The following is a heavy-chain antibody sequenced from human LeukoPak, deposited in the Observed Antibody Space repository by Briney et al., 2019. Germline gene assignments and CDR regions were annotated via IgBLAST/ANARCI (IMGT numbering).Heavy chain of an antibody. CDR2: IYHSGST. CDR1: GYSISSGHY. J-gene: IGHJ5*02. D-gene: IGHD3-10*01. CDR3: ARMTYYYGSGSYYISWFDP. Sequence: SETLSLTCTVSGYSISSGHYWGWIRHPPGKGLEWIGNIYHSGSTYYNPSLKSRVTISVDTSKNQFSLKLSSVTAADTAVYYCARMTYYYGSGSYYISWFDPWGQGTLVTVSS. V-gene: IGHV4-38-2*02.